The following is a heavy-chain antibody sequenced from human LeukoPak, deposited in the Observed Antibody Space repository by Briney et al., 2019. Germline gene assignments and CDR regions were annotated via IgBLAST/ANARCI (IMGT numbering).Heavy chain of an antibody. D-gene: IGHD3-10*01. CDR2: IYYSGSA. CDR3: ARAPGSGTYFQYYFDS. V-gene: IGHV4-59*01. CDR1: GGSISSYY. J-gene: IGHJ4*02. Sequence: SETLSLTCTVSGGSISSYYWSWIRQPPGKGLEWIGYIYYSGSANYNPSLKSRVTISVDTSKNQFSLKLRSMTAADTAVYFCARAPGSGTYFQYYFDSWGQGTLVTVSS.